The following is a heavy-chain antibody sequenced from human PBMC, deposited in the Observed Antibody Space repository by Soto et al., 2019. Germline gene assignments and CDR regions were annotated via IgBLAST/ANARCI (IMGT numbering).Heavy chain of an antibody. D-gene: IGHD2-8*01. CDR3: AKNGQPPYYYYGLDV. V-gene: IGHV1-18*01. CDR2: ISGYNGNT. CDR1: GGTFSSYA. J-gene: IGHJ6*02. Sequence: GASVKVSCKASGGTFSSYAISWVRQAPGQGLEWMGGISGYNGNTNYAQKFQGRVSMTIDTSTTTAYMELRSLTSDDTAVYYCAKNGQPPYYYYGLDVWGQGTKVTVSS.